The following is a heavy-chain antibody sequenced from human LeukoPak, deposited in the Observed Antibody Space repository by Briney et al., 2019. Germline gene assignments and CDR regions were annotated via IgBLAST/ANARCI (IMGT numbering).Heavy chain of an antibody. CDR1: GGSFSGYY. CDR3: ARGWGLFDY. V-gene: IGHV4-34*01. CDR2: INHSGST. Sequence: SETLSLTCAVYGGSFSGYYWSWIRQPPGKGLEWIGEINHSGSTNYDPSLKSRVTISVDTSKNQFSLKLRSVTAADTAVYYCARGWGLFDYWGQGTLVSVSS. J-gene: IGHJ4*02. D-gene: IGHD7-27*01.